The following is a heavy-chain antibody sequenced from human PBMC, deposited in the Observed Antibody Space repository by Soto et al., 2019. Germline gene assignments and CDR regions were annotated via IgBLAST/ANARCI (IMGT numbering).Heavy chain of an antibody. CDR1: GFTFSSYA. Sequence: EVQLLESGGGLVQPGGSLRLSCAASGFTFSSYAMSWVRQPPGKGLEWVSAISGSGGSTYYADPVKGRFTISIDNSKKTLYLQINSLSADVTAIYISAKDLLPYEKVDTLDIWVQGTKFTVSS. V-gene: IGHV3-23*01. D-gene: IGHD3-3*01. CDR3: AKDLLPYEKVDTLDI. J-gene: IGHJ3*02. CDR2: ISGSGGST.